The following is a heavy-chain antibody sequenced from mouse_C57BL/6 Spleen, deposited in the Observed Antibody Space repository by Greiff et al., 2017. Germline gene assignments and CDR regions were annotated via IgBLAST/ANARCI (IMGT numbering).Heavy chain of an antibody. J-gene: IGHJ3*01. D-gene: IGHD2-4*01. V-gene: IGHV3-6*01. CDR1: GYYITSGYY. CDR3: ARDKGDYDGFAY. Sequence: DVQPQESGPGLVKPSQSLSLTCSVTGYYITSGYYWNWIRQFPGNKLEWMGYISYDGSNNYNPSLKNRIPHTRDTSQNQFFRKLNSVTTEDTAAYDCARDKGDYDGFAYWGQGTLVTVSA. CDR2: ISYDGSN.